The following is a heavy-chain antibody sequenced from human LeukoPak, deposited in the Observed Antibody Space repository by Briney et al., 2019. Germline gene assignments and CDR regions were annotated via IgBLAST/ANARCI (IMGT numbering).Heavy chain of an antibody. D-gene: IGHD3-22*01. CDR3: AKDRGGGSSSGYYYFDY. CDR1: GYTFTGYY. CDR2: INPDSGGT. V-gene: IGHV1-2*02. J-gene: IGHJ4*02. Sequence: ASVKVSCKTSGYTFTGYYVHWVRQAPGQGLEWMGWINPDSGGTNYAQKFQGRVTMTRDTSISTAYTELNSLRSDDTAVYYCAKDRGGGSSSGYYYFDYWGQGTLVTVSS.